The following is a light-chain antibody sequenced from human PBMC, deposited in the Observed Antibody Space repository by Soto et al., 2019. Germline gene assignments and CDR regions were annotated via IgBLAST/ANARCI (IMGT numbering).Light chain of an antibody. J-gene: IGKJ1*01. CDR3: MQGTHWPPT. CDR1: QSLLYSNGNTY. CDR2: KVF. Sequence: DVVMTQSPLSLPVTLGQPASISCRSSQSLLYSNGNTYLHWFQQRPGQSPRRLIYKVFNRDSGVPDRFSGSASGTDFTLKISRVEAEDVGVYYCMQGTHWPPTFGQGTKVEIK. V-gene: IGKV2-30*01.